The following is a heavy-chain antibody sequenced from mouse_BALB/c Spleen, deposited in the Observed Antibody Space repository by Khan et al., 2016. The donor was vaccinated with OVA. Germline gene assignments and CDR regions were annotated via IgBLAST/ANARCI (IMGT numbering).Heavy chain of an antibody. CDR1: GYTFTDYY. CDR2: IYPGSGYT. V-gene: IGHV1-77*01. J-gene: IGHJ3*01. D-gene: IGHD1-2*01. Sequence: QVRLQQSGAELARPGASVKLSCKASGYTFTDYYINWVKQRTGQGLEWIGEIYPGSGYTYYNERLKGKATLTADKPSSTAYMQFSSLTSDASAVYCSARMNSFGYTFAYWGQGTLVTVSA. CDR3: ARMNSFGYTFAY.